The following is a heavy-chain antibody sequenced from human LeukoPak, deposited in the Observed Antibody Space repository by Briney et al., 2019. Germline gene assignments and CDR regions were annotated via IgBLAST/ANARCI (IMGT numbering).Heavy chain of an antibody. D-gene: IGHD4-17*01. CDR3: ARGDDNGDYEAID. CDR1: GYTFTNYA. J-gene: IGHJ4*02. Sequence: ASVTVSCKASGYTFTNYAINWVRQAPGQGLEWMGWINPKSGGTNYAQQFQDRVTMTRDTSISSTYMELSRLKSDDTAVYYCARGDDNGDYEAIDWGQGTLVTVSS. CDR2: INPKSGGT. V-gene: IGHV1-2*02.